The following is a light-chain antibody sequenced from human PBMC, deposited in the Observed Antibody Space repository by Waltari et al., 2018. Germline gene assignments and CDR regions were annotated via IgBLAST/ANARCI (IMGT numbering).Light chain of an antibody. J-gene: IGKJ2*01. CDR3: QQGYSSPPYT. V-gene: IGKV1-39*01. CDR2: AAT. CDR1: QSIRTY. Sequence: DIKMTQCPSTLPASVGARDTITCRASQSIRTYLNWNQQKPGKAPSLLIFAATSLQSGVPSRFSGSGSGTEFTLTINNLQPEDFATYYCQQGYSSPPYTFGQGTKLLI.